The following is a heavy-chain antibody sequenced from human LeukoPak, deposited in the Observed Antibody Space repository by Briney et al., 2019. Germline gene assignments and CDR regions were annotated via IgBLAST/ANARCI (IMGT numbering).Heavy chain of an antibody. J-gene: IGHJ4*02. CDR2: IAYDGSFK. D-gene: IGHD6-6*01. CDR3: SREGFLRSDTNSSGFGS. Sequence: GGSLRLSCAASGFTFSNDAMHWVRQAPGKGLEWVAVIAYDGSFKHYTDSVKGRFTISRDNSKNTLFLQMNSLRVEDSAVYYCSREGFLRSDTNSSGFGSWGQGTLVTGSS. V-gene: IGHV3-30*04. CDR1: GFTFSNDA.